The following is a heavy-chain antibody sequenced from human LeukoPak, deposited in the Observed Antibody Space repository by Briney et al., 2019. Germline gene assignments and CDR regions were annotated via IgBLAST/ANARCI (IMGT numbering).Heavy chain of an antibody. V-gene: IGHV3-23*01. CDR2: TSGSGGST. Sequence: PGGSLRLSCAASGFTFSSYAMSWVRQAPGKGLEWVSATSGSGGSTYYADSVKGRFTISRDNSKNTLYLQMNSLRAEDTAVYYCAKDERTGTIVVVPAAADYWGQGTLVTVSS. CDR3: AKDERTGTIVVVPAAADY. CDR1: GFTFSSYA. J-gene: IGHJ4*02. D-gene: IGHD2-2*01.